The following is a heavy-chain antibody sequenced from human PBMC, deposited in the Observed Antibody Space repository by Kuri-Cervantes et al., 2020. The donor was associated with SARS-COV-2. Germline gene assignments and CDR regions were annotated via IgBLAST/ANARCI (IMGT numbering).Heavy chain of an antibody. V-gene: IGHV3-33*01. CDR1: GFTFSSYG. J-gene: IGHJ3*02. D-gene: IGHD3-10*01. Sequence: GGSLRLSCAASGFTFSSYGMHWVRQAPGKGLEWVAVIWYDGSNKYYADSVKGRFTISRDNAKNSLYLQMNSLRAEDTAVYYCARAYGGAFDIWGQGTMVTVSS. CDR2: IWYDGSNK. CDR3: ARAYGGAFDI.